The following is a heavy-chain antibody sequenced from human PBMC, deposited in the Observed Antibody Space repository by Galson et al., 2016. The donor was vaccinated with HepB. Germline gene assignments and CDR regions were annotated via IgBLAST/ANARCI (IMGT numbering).Heavy chain of an antibody. J-gene: IGHJ4*02. Sequence: SLRLSCAASGFTFGDYHMSWIRQAPGKGLEWLSYISGGSTQTNYVDSVKGRFTISRDNGKNSLYLQMNSLRAEDTAIYYCVRNRRVGTHFFDFWGQGALVTVSP. D-gene: IGHD2-21*02. CDR1: GFTFGDYH. CDR3: VRNRRVGTHFFDF. CDR2: ISGGSTQT. V-gene: IGHV3-11*06.